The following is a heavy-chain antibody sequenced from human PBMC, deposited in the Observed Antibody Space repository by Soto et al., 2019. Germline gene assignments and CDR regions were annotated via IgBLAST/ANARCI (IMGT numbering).Heavy chain of an antibody. J-gene: IGHJ4*02. V-gene: IGHV3-30-3*01. CDR3: ARVGLAGYYFDY. Sequence: QVQLVESGGGVVQPGRSLRLSCAASGFTFSSYAMHWVRQAPGKGLEWVAVISYDGSNKYYADSVKGRFTISRDNSKNTLYLQMNSLRAEETAVYYCARVGLAGYYFDYWGQGTLVTVSS. CDR1: GFTFSSYA. CDR2: ISYDGSNK. D-gene: IGHD6-19*01.